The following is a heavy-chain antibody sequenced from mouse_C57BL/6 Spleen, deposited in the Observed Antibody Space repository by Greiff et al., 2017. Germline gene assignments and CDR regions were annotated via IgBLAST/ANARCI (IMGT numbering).Heavy chain of an antibody. J-gene: IGHJ2*01. CDR1: GYTFTSYW. Sequence: VQLQESGAELVKPGASVKMSCKASGYTFTSYWITWVKQRPGQGLEWIGDIYPGSGSTNYNEKFKSKATLTVDTSSSTAYMQLSSLTSEDSAVYYCVYGYDGVDYWGQGTTLTVSS. V-gene: IGHV1-55*01. D-gene: IGHD2-2*01. CDR2: IYPGSGST. CDR3: VYGYDGVDY.